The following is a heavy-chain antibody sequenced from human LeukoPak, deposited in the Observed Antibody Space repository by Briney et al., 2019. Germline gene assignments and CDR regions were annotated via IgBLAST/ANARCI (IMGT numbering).Heavy chain of an antibody. V-gene: IGHV4-31*03. J-gene: IGHJ6*02. Sequence: PSETLSLTCTVSGGSISSGGYYWSWIRQHPGKGLEWIGYIYYSGSTYYNPSLKSRVTISVDTSKNQFSLKLSSVTAADTAVYYCARDCSRTSCYNGMDVWGQGTTVTVSS. CDR2: IYYSGST. CDR3: ARDCSRTSCYNGMDV. D-gene: IGHD2-2*02. CDR1: GGSISSGGYY.